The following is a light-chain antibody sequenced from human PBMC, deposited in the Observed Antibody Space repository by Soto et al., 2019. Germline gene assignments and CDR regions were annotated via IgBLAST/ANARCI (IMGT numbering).Light chain of an antibody. Sequence: QSVLTQPPSASGTPGQRVTISCSGSSSNIGSNYVYWYQQLPGTAPKLLIYRNNQRPSGVPERFSGSKSGTSASLAISGLRSEDEGDYYCATWDDSLSGPRVFGGGTQLTVL. CDR3: ATWDDSLSGPRV. CDR1: SSNIGSNY. V-gene: IGLV1-47*01. CDR2: RNN. J-gene: IGLJ3*02.